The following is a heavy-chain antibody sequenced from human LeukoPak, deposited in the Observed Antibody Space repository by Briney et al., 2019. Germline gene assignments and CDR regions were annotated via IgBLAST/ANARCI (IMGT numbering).Heavy chain of an antibody. Sequence: ASVKVSCKASGYTFTSYDINWVRQATGQGLEWMGWMNPNSGNTGYAQKFQGRVTINRNTSISTAYMELSSLRSEDTAVYYCARGQDIVVVPAARLDYNWFDPWGQGTLVTVSS. CDR1: GYTFTSYD. D-gene: IGHD2-2*01. CDR3: ARGQDIVVVPAARLDYNWFDP. J-gene: IGHJ5*02. CDR2: MNPNSGNT. V-gene: IGHV1-8*03.